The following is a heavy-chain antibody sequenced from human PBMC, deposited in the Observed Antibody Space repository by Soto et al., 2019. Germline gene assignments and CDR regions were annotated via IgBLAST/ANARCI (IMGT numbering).Heavy chain of an antibody. CDR3: TRRRSNTQRSIDY. Sequence: GGSLRLSCTASGFTFGDYAMSWFRQAPGKGLEWVGFIRSKAYGGTTEYAASVKGRFTISRDDSKSIAYLQMNSLKTEDTAVYYCTRRRSNTQRSIDYWGQGTLVTVSS. D-gene: IGHD4-4*01. CDR2: IRSKAYGGTT. J-gene: IGHJ4*02. V-gene: IGHV3-49*03. CDR1: GFTFGDYA.